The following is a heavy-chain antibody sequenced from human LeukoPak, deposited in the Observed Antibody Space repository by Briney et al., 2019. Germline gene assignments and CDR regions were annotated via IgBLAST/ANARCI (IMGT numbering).Heavy chain of an antibody. CDR3: ARGAPGIWFGESQHGMDV. CDR2: IYYSGST. J-gene: IGHJ6*02. CDR1: GGSISSSSYY. V-gene: IGHV4-39*07. D-gene: IGHD3-10*01. Sequence: SETLSLTCTVSGGSISSSSYYWGWIRQPPGKGLEWIGSIYYSGSTYYNPSLKSRVTISVDTSKNQFSLKLSSVTAADTAVYYCARGAPGIWFGESQHGMDVWGQGTTVTVSS.